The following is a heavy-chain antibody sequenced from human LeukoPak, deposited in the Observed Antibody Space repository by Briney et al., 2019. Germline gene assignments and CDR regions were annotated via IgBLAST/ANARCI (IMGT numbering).Heavy chain of an antibody. Sequence: GGSLRLSCAASGFTFSSYAMHWVRQAPGKGLEWVSYISSSSTIYYADSVKGRFTISRDNAKNSLYLQMNSLRAEDTAVYYCARDRVELGWGAFEIWGQGTMVTVSS. CDR3: ARDRVELGWGAFEI. CDR1: GFTFSSYA. V-gene: IGHV3-48*01. CDR2: ISSSSTI. J-gene: IGHJ3*02. D-gene: IGHD7-27*01.